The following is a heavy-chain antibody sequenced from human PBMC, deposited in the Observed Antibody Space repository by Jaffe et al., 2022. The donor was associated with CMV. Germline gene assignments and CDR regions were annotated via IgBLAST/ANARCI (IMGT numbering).Heavy chain of an antibody. CDR1: GFTVSNAW. D-gene: IGHD3-10*01. CDR2: IRSKTDGGTP. CDR3: ATISAGTNYP. Sequence: EVQLVESGGGLVKPGGSLRLSCVASGFTVSNAWMNWVRQAPGKGLEWVGRIRSKTDGGTPDYAAPVKGRFTISRDDSKNTLYLQMNSLKTDDTAVYYCATISAGTNYPWGQGTLVTVSS. J-gene: IGHJ5*02. V-gene: IGHV3-15*01.